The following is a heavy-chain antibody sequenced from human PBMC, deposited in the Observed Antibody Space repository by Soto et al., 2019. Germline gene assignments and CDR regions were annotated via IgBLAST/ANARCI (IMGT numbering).Heavy chain of an antibody. J-gene: IGHJ6*03. V-gene: IGHV4-34*01. CDR2: INHSGST. Sequence: SETLSLTCAVYGGSFSGYYWSWVRQPTGKGLEWIGEINHSGSTNYNPSLKSRVTISVDTSKNQYSLKLSSVTAADTAVYYCARLASTTPLYYYYYYMDVWGKGTTVTVSS. CDR3: ARLASTTPLYYYYYYMDV. D-gene: IGHD5-12*01. CDR1: GGSFSGYY.